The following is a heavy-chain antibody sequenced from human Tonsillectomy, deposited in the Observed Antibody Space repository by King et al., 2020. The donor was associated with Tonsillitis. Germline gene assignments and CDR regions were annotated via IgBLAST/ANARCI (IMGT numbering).Heavy chain of an antibody. CDR3: TRNIVIAPAAYYYYYYYYMDV. J-gene: IGHJ6*03. CDR2: IRRKTYGGTT. V-gene: IGHV3-49*01. D-gene: IGHD2-2*01. CDR1: GLTFGDYG. Sequence: VQLVESGVGFVEPGRSLRLSCSTSGLTFGDYGLSWFRHAPGKGLVWVCLIRRKTYGGTTDHSGFVKGGFHVSLAGSLGISSVQLNCLKTEYTADYYCTRNIVIAPAAYYYYYYYYMDVWGKGTTVTVSS.